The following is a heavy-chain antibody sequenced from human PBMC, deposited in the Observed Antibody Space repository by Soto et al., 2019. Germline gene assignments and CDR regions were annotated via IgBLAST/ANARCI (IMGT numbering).Heavy chain of an antibody. V-gene: IGHV4-59*08. CDR3: ARRYGGAFDI. D-gene: IGHD4-17*01. J-gene: IGHJ3*02. CDR2: IYYSGST. CDR1: GGSISSYY. Sequence: QVQLQESGPGLVKPSETLSLTCTVSGGSISSYYWNWIRQPPGKGLEWIGYIYYSGSTNYNPSLKSRVTISVDTSKNQFSLKLSSVTAADTAVYYWARRYGGAFDIWGQGTMVTVSS.